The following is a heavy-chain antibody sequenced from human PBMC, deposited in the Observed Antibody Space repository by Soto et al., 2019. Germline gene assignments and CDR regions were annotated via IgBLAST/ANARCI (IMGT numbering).Heavy chain of an antibody. CDR3: ARAMIRGLMDV. J-gene: IGHJ6*04. Sequence: GGSLRLSCAASGFTFSSYDMHWVRQATGKGLEWVSFIGTAGDTYYPDSVKGRFTISRENAKNSLYLQMNSLRAGDTAVYYCARAMIRGLMDVWGKGTTVTVSS. D-gene: IGHD3-10*01. CDR1: GFTFSSYD. CDR2: IGTAGDT. V-gene: IGHV3-13*01.